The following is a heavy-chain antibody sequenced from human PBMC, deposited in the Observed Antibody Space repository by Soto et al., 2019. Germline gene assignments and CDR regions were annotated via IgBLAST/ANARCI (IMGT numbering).Heavy chain of an antibody. Sequence: QVQLVQAGAEVKKPGASVKASCKASVYTFTSYAMHWVRQAPGQRLEWMGWFNAGNGNTKYSQKFQGRVTITSDTNASTAHKELSSMRCEDTAVYYCARDLSKQWLWTRYFDYWGQGTLVTVSS. CDR2: FNAGNGNT. V-gene: IGHV1-3*01. CDR3: ARDLSKQWLWTRYFDY. J-gene: IGHJ4*02. D-gene: IGHD6-19*01. CDR1: VYTFTSYA.